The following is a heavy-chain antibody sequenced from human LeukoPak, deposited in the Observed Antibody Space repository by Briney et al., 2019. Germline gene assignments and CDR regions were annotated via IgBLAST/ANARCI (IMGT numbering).Heavy chain of an antibody. CDR3: ARVGATGTADY. J-gene: IGHJ4*02. Sequence: GGSLRLSCAAFGFTFSDYYMSWIRQAPGKGLEWVSYISKSGSDSNFADSVKGRFTISRDNAKNSLYLQMNNLRAEDTAVYYCARVGATGTADYWGQGTLVTVSS. CDR1: GFTFSDYY. V-gene: IGHV3-11*06. CDR2: ISKSGSDS. D-gene: IGHD1-1*01.